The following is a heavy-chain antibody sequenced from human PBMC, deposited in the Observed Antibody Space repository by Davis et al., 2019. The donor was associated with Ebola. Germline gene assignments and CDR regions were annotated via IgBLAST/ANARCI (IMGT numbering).Heavy chain of an antibody. CDR2: ISGDGGST. Sequence: GESLKISCAASGFTFDDYAMHWVRQAPGKGLEWVSLISGDGGSTYYADSVKGRFTISRDNSKNTLYLQMNSLRAEDTAVYYCAKVPYYGDYAFDYWGQGTLVTVSS. J-gene: IGHJ4*02. V-gene: IGHV3-43*02. D-gene: IGHD4-17*01. CDR1: GFTFDDYA. CDR3: AKVPYYGDYAFDY.